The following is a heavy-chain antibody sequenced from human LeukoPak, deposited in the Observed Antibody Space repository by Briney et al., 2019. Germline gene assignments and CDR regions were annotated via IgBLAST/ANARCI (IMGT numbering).Heavy chain of an antibody. CDR3: AKGVVPAAMSTAPDY. V-gene: IGHV3-23*01. CDR1: GFTFSSFS. D-gene: IGHD2-2*01. Sequence: GGSLRLSCAASGFTFSSFSMNWVRQAPGQGLEWVSAISGSGGSTYYADSVKGRFTISRDNSKNTLYLQMNSLRAEDTAVYYCAKGVVPAAMSTAPDYWGQGILVTVSS. CDR2: ISGSGGST. J-gene: IGHJ4*02.